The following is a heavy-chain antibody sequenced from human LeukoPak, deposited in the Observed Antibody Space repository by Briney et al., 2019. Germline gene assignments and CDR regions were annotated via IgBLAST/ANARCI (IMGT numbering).Heavy chain of an antibody. CDR3: AKVMGDGVDFWSGQDY. CDR2: LSGSGGST. CDR1: GFTLSSYA. D-gene: IGHD3-3*01. J-gene: IGHJ4*02. V-gene: IGHV3-23*01. Sequence: GGSLRLSWAACGFTLSSYAVSWVGEARGKRREWVSALSGSGGSTYYADSVKGRFTISRDNSKNTLYLQMNSLRAEDTAVYYCAKVMGDGVDFWSGQDYWGQGTLVTVSS.